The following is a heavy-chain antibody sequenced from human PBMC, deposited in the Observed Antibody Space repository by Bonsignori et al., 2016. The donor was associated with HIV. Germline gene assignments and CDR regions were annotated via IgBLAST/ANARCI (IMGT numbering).Heavy chain of an antibody. Sequence: LSCTVSGGSISSYYWSWIRQPAGKGLEWIGRIYTSGSTNYNPSLKSRVTMSVDTSKNQFSLKLSSVTAADTAVYYCARETPPLYYDFWSGYSYYMDVWGQKGPRSPSP. CDR1: GGSISSYY. CDR2: IYTSGST. J-gene: IGHJ6*03. V-gene: IGHV4-4*07. CDR3: ARETPPLYYDFWSGYSYYMDV. D-gene: IGHD3-3*01.